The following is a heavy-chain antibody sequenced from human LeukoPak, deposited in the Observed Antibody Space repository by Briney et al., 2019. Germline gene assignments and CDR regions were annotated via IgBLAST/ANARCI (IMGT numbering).Heavy chain of an antibody. Sequence: GGSLRLSCAASGFTFNTYAINWVRQAPGKGLEWVSAISGSGGRTYYSDSVKGRFTISRDNSKNTLYLQMNSLRAEDTAVYYCARVKRDCSGGSCYSFDYWGQGTLVTVSP. CDR2: ISGSGGRT. CDR1: GFTFNTYA. J-gene: IGHJ4*02. V-gene: IGHV3-23*01. CDR3: ARVKRDCSGGSCYSFDY. D-gene: IGHD2-15*01.